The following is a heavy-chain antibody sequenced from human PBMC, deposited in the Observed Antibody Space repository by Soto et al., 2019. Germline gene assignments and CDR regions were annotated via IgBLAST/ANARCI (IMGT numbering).Heavy chain of an antibody. V-gene: IGHV1-69*13. D-gene: IGHD3-3*01. CDR1: GGTFSSYA. CDR2: IIPIFGTA. Sequence: SVKVSCKASGGTFSSYAISWLRQAPGQGLEWMGGIIPIFGTANYAQKFQGRVTITADESTSTAYMELSSLRSEDTAVYYCARHSTHYDFLSGYLSPFDYWGQGTLLTV. J-gene: IGHJ4*02. CDR3: ARHSTHYDFLSGYLSPFDY.